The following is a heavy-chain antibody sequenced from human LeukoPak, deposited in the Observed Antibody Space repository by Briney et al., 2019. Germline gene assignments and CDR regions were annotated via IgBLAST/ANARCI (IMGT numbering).Heavy chain of an antibody. J-gene: IGHJ4*02. V-gene: IGHV3-23*01. D-gene: IGHD3-3*01. CDR3: ATHILLWSGLFDS. CDR1: GFSFSTVP. Sequence: PGGSLRLSCEASGFSFSTVPMSWVRQVPGKGLECVSYIIASGDSAYYADSVRGRFTISRDNSKNTLYLQMDDLRAEDSAVYYCATHILLWSGLFDSWGQGALVSVSS. CDR2: IIASGDSA.